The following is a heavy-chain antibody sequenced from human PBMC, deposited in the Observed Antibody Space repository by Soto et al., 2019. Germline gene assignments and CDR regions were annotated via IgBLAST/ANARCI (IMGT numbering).Heavy chain of an antibody. V-gene: IGHV1-46*01. Sequence: ASVKVSCKASGYAFANYHMHWVRQAPGQGLEWMGIINPFSGTTTYAQRFQGRVTMTRDTSTTTVYMELSSLRSVDTAVYYCATVGTLMYTAVPYFFDYWGQGTQAT. CDR1: GYAFANYH. D-gene: IGHD1-20*01. J-gene: IGHJ4*02. CDR2: INPFSGTT. CDR3: ATVGTLMYTAVPYFFDY.